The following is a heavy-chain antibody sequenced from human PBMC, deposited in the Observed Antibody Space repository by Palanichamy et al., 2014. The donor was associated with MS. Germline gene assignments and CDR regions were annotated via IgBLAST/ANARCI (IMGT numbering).Heavy chain of an antibody. D-gene: IGHD2-15*01. CDR2: IKQDGSEK. CDR1: GFTFSSYW. CDR3: ARRKTCSGGSRSHFTLFDY. J-gene: IGHJ4*02. Sequence: EVQLVESGGGLVQPGGSLRLSCAASGFTFSSYWMSWVRQGSRKGLEWVANIKQDGSEKYYVDSVKGRFTISRDNAKNSLYLQMNSLRAEDTAAYYCARRKTCSGGSRSHFTLFDYWGQGTLVTVSS. V-gene: IGHV3-7*01.